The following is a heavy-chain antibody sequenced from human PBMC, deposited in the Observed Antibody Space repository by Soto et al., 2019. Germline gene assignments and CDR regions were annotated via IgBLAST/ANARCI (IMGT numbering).Heavy chain of an antibody. CDR1: GFIFDSFA. V-gene: IGHV3-23*04. D-gene: IGHD3-10*01. CDR3: AKDRAFWFGEGGWFAP. Sequence: EVQLVESGGGLVQPGGSLRLSCAASGFIFDSFALSWVRQAPGKGLEWVSGIGGSGGRTYYADSVKGRFTISRDNSKNTLYLQMSSLSAGDTAIYYCAKDRAFWFGEGGWFAPWGQGPLVTVSP. CDR2: IGGSGGRT. J-gene: IGHJ5*02.